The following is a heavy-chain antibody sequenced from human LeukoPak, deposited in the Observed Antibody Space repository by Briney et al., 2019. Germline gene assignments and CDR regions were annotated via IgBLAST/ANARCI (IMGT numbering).Heavy chain of an antibody. J-gene: IGHJ4*02. CDR1: GFTFSSYG. D-gene: IGHD2-15*01. V-gene: IGHV3-33*01. CDR2: IWYDGSNK. Sequence: PGGSLRLSCAASGFTFSSYGMHWVRQAPGKGLEWVAVIWYDGSNKYYADSVKGRFTISRDNTENTLYLQMNSLRAEDTAVYYCVREKRVSVVVAGSFDYWGQGTLVTVSS. CDR3: VREKRVSVVVAGSFDY.